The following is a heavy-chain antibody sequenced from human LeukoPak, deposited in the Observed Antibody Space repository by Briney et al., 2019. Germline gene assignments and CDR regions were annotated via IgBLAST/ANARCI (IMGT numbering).Heavy chain of an antibody. CDR3: AKGGYVAVASY. CDR2: ISYDGSNK. CDR1: GFAVGSNY. D-gene: IGHD6-13*01. J-gene: IGHJ4*02. Sequence: PGGSLRLSCVASGFAVGSNYMSWVRQAPGKGLEWVAVISYDGSNKYYADSVKGRFTISRDNSKNTLYLQMNSLRAEDTAVYYCAKGGYVAVASYWGQGTLVTVSS. V-gene: IGHV3-30*18.